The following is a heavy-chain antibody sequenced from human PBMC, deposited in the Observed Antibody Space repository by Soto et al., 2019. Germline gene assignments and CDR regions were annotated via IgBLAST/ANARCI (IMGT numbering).Heavy chain of an antibody. CDR2: ISYDGSNK. Sequence: GGSLRLSCAASGFTFSSYAMHWVRQAPGKGLEWVAVISYDGSNKYYADSVKGRFIISRDNSKNTLYLQMNSLRAEDTAVYYCARGAAGTGYWGQGTLVTVSS. CDR1: GFTFSSYA. CDR3: ARGAAGTGY. V-gene: IGHV3-30-3*01. D-gene: IGHD6-13*01. J-gene: IGHJ4*02.